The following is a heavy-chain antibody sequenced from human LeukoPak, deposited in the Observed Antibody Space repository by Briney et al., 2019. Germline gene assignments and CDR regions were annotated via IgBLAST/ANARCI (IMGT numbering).Heavy chain of an antibody. D-gene: IGHD3-22*01. CDR3: ARVIDSSGYQDY. CDR1: GGSISSSNW. V-gene: IGHV4-4*02. CDR2: IYHSGST. Sequence: SETLSLTCAVPGGSISSSNWWSWVRQPPGKGLEWIGEIYHSGSTNYNPSLKSRVTISVDKSKNQFSLKLSSVTAADTAVYYCARVIDSSGYQDYWGQGTLVTVSS. J-gene: IGHJ4*02.